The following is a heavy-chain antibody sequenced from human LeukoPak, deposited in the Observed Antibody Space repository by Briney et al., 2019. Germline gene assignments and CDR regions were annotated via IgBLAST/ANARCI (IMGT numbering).Heavy chain of an antibody. CDR2: IYYGGST. CDR1: GGSISSSTYY. CDR3: ARLYSPVGVIAHDAFDI. D-gene: IGHD3-10*01. V-gene: IGHV4-39*07. J-gene: IGHJ3*02. Sequence: SETLSLTCTVSGGSISSSTYYWGWIRQPPGKGLEWIGSIYYGGSTSYNPSLKSRVTISVDSSKNQFSLKLSSVTAADTAVYYCARLYSPVGVIAHDAFDIWGQGTMVTVSS.